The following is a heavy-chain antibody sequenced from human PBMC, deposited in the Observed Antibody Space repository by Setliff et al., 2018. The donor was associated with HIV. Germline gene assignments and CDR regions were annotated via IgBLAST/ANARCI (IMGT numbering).Heavy chain of an antibody. CDR3: ARHTIGVATWSDGFDF. Sequence: TSETLSLTCSVSGGSISSHYWTWIRQSPGKGLEWIGSVYYSGDTDYNPSLKSRVSTSVDTSKNQFSLKLSSVTAAGTAVYYCARHTIGVATWSDGFDFWGQGRLVTVSS. CDR1: GGSISSHY. J-gene: IGHJ4*02. D-gene: IGHD6-19*01. CDR2: VYYSGDT. V-gene: IGHV4-59*11.